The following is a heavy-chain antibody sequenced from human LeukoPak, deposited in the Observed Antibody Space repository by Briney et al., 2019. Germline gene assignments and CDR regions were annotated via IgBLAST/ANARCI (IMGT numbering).Heavy chain of an antibody. D-gene: IGHD2-2*01. Sequence: PSESLSLTRAVYLGSLSGYYWSWIRQPPGKGREWVGEINHSGSTNYNPSLTSRVTISVDTSKNQFSLKLSSVTAADTAVYYCAVVPAGILHNWFDPWGQGTLVTVSA. V-gene: IGHV4-34*01. J-gene: IGHJ5*02. CDR3: AVVPAGILHNWFDP. CDR2: INHSGST. CDR1: LGSLSGYY.